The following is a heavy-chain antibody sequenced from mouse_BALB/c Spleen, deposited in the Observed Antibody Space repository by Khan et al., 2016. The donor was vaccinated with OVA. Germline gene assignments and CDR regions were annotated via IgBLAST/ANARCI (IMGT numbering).Heavy chain of an antibody. J-gene: IGHJ1*01. D-gene: IGHD1-1*02. Sequence: EVELVESGGGLVRPGGSLTLSCAASGFSFTSCTMSWVRQTPAKRLVWVSTISSGSTYTYYPDSVKGRFTISRDNAKNTLYLRMSSLRSEDTAMYYCTREGSYAHWYFDVWGAGTTVTVTS. CDR1: GFSFTSCT. CDR3: TREGSYAHWYFDV. CDR2: ISSGSTYT. V-gene: IGHV5-6-4*01.